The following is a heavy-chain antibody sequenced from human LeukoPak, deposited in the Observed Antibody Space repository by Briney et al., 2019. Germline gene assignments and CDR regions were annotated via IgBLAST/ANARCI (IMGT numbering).Heavy chain of an antibody. Sequence: GGSLRLSCTASGFSFDDYPMHWVRQTPEKGLEWVSLISGDGLTTHYADSVKGRFTISRDNSKNSLYLQTSSLRTEDTALYYCAIPESRSGYYAFDYWGQGTLVSVSS. J-gene: IGHJ4*02. CDR1: GFSFDDYP. CDR3: AIPESRSGYYAFDY. D-gene: IGHD3-3*01. CDR2: ISGDGLTT. V-gene: IGHV3-43*02.